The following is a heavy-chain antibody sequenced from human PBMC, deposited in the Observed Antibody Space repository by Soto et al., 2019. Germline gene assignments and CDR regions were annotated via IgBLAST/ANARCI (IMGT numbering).Heavy chain of an antibody. CDR2: INHSGST. CDR3: ARGLSYSSSSLHFDY. J-gene: IGHJ4*02. CDR1: GGSFSGYY. V-gene: IGHV4-34*01. Sequence: PXETLSLTCAVYGGSFSGYYWSWIRQPPGKGLEWIGEINHSGSTNYNPSLKSRVTISVDTSKNQFSLKLSSVTAADTAVYYCARGLSYSSSSLHFDYWGQGTLVTVSS. D-gene: IGHD6-6*01.